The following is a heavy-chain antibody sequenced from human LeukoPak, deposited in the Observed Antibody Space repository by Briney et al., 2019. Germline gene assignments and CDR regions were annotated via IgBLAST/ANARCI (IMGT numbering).Heavy chain of an antibody. D-gene: IGHD2-21*02. CDR1: GGSFSGYY. V-gene: IGHV4-34*01. CDR2: INHSGST. J-gene: IGHJ4*02. Sequence: SETLSLTCAVYGGSFSGYYWSWIRQPPGKGLEWIGDINHSGSTNYNPSLKSRVTISVDTSKNQFSLKLRSVTAADTAVYYCARGSYCGGDCYPRPFDYWGQGTLVTVSS. CDR3: ARGSYCGGDCYPRPFDY.